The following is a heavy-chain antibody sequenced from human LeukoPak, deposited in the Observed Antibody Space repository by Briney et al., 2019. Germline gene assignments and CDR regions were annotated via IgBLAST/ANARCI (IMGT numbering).Heavy chain of an antibody. V-gene: IGHV1-2*02. CDR3: ARGYCSGGSCYWFDP. CDR1: AYTFTGYY. CDR2: INPNSGGT. J-gene: IGHJ5*02. Sequence: ASVKVSCKAYAYTFTGYYVHWVRQATGQGLEWMGWINPNSGGTNYAQKFQGRVTMTRDTSISTAYMELSRLRSDDTAVYYCARGYCSGGSCYWFDPWGQGTLVTVSS. D-gene: IGHD2-15*01.